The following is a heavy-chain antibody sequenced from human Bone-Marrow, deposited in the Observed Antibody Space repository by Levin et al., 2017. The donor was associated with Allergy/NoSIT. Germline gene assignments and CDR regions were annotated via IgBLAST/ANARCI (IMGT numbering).Heavy chain of an antibody. Sequence: GGSLRLSCAASGFTFSNAWMSWVRQAPGKGLEWVGRIKSKTDGGTTDYAAPVKGRFTISRDDSKNTLYLQMNSLKTEDTAVYYCTTVIYDILTGYTDWGQGTLVTVSS. CDR2: IKSKTDGGTT. CDR3: TTVIYDILTGYTD. J-gene: IGHJ4*02. V-gene: IGHV3-15*01. D-gene: IGHD3-9*01. CDR1: GFTFSNAW.